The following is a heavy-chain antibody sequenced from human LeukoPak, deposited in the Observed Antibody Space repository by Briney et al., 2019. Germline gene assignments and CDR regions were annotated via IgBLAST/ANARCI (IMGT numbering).Heavy chain of an antibody. J-gene: IGHJ6*02. CDR2: IYYSGST. V-gene: IGHV4-59*12. Sequence: SETLSLTCTVSGGSISSYYWSWIRQPPGKGLEWIGYIYYSGSTNYNPSLKSRVTISVDTSKNQFSLKLSSVTAADTAVYYCARDGFGSIAAAGDYYYGMDVWGQGTTVTVSS. CDR1: GGSISSYY. D-gene: IGHD6-13*01. CDR3: ARDGFGSIAAAGDYYYGMDV.